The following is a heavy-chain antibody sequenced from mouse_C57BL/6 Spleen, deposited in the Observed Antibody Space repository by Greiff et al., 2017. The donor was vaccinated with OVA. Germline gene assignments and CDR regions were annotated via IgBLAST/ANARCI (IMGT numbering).Heavy chain of an antibody. V-gene: IGHV1-52*01. CDR1: GYTFTSYW. D-gene: IGHD2-4*01. CDR3: ARGNDYDGGFAY. CDR2: IDPSDSET. Sequence: VQLQQSGAELVRPGSSVKLSCKASGYTFTSYWMHWVKQRPIQGLEWIGNIDPSDSETHYNQKFKDKATLTVDKSSSTAYMQLSSLTSEDSAVYYCARGNDYDGGFAYWGQGTLVTVSA. J-gene: IGHJ3*01.